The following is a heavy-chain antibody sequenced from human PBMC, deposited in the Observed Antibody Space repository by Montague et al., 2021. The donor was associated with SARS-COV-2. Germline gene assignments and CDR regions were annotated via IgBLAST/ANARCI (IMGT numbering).Heavy chain of an antibody. Sequence: SETLSLTCAVYGGSLSGYYWSWIRQPPGKGLEWIGEINHRGTTNDNPSLKSRVTMSVDTSKNQLSLKLSSVTAADTAVYYCVRGPVVKTYYVFWSGPKWFDPWGQGNLVTVSS. D-gene: IGHD3-3*01. CDR2: INHRGTT. CDR1: GGSLSGYY. CDR3: VRGPVVKTYYVFWSGPKWFDP. J-gene: IGHJ5*02. V-gene: IGHV4-34*01.